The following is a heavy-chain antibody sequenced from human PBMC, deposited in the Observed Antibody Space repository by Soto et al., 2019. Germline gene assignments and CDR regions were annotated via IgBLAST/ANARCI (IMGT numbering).Heavy chain of an antibody. CDR3: AKHVQIFYYYYYMDV. D-gene: IGHD3-3*01. J-gene: IGHJ6*03. V-gene: IGHV3-23*01. CDR1: GFTFSSYA. Sequence: EVQLLESGGGLVQPGGSLRLSCAASGFTFSSYAMSWVRQAPGKGLEWLSAISGSGGSTYYADSVKGRFTISRDNSKNTLYLQMYSLRAEDTAVYYCAKHVQIFYYYYYMDVWGKGTTVTVSS. CDR2: ISGSGGST.